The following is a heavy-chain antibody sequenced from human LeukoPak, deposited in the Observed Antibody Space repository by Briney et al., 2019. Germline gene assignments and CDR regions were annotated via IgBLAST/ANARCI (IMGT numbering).Heavy chain of an antibody. Sequence: ASVKVSCKASGYTFINHGISWVRQASGQGLDWMGWISPYNGDTYYPQKFQGRITMSTDTSTSTAYMEVRSLTSDDTAVYYCARNREDSSGYYYVDIWGQGTMVTVSS. D-gene: IGHD3-22*01. V-gene: IGHV1-18*01. CDR3: ARNREDSSGYYYVDI. CDR2: ISPYNGDT. J-gene: IGHJ3*02. CDR1: GYTFINHG.